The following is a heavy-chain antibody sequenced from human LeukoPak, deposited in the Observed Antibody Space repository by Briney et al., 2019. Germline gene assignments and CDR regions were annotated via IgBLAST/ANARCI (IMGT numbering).Heavy chain of an antibody. CDR2: IKQDGSEK. V-gene: IGHV3-7*04. CDR3: ARGRVWGYCSGGSCYQLDY. Sequence: GGSLRLSCAASGFTFSSYWMSWVRQAPGKGLEWVANIKQDGSEKYYVDSVKGRFTISRDNAKNSLYLQMNSLRAEDTAVYYCARGRVWGYCSGGSCYQLDYWGQGTLVTVSS. J-gene: IGHJ4*02. D-gene: IGHD2-15*01. CDR1: GFTFSSYW.